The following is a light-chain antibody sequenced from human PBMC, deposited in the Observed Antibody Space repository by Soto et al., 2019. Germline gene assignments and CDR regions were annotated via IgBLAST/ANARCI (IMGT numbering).Light chain of an antibody. J-gene: IGKJ1*01. CDR2: GAS. Sequence: DIPMTQSPSSLSASVGETVIISCRASETITRYLNWYQSKPGKAPRLLISGASSLQSGVPSRFSGSYSGTDFTLTISSLQPEDFATYYCQHYNSYSEAFGQGTKVELK. V-gene: IGKV1-39*01. CDR1: ETITRY. CDR3: QHYNSYSEA.